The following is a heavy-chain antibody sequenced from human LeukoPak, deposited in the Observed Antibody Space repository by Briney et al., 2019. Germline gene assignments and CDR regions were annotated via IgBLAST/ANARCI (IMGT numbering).Heavy chain of an antibody. D-gene: IGHD1-26*01. J-gene: IGHJ4*02. V-gene: IGHV3-23*01. CDR2: SSGSGGTT. Sequence: GGSLRLSCAASGFTFSAYWMSWVRQAPGKGLEWVSVSSGSGGTTYSADSVKGRFTISRDNSKNTLYLQMNSLRAEDTAVYYCAKLRATTRDSIDYWGQGTLVTVSS. CDR3: AKLRATTRDSIDY. CDR1: GFTFSAYW.